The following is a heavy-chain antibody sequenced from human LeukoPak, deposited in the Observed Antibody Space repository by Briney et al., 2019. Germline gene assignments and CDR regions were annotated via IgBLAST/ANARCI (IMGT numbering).Heavy chain of an antibody. CDR3: AGRIFGGSTRRFDY. Sequence: SVKVSCKDCGGTVSSYAISWLRQAPGQPLEWVGGIIPIFGTADYVQKFQGRVTITPDESTSTAYMELSSLRSKDTAVYYCAGRIFGGSTRRFDYWGQGTLVTVSS. V-gene: IGHV1-69*01. CDR1: GGTVSSYA. CDR2: IIPIFGTA. D-gene: IGHD3-3*02. J-gene: IGHJ4*02.